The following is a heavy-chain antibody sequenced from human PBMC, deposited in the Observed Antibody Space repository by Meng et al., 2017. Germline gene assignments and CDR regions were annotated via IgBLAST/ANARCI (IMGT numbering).Heavy chain of an antibody. CDR2: IYWDDDK. CDR1: WFPLSTSGVG. V-gene: IGHV2-5*02. CDR3: AHRTVGYSSGWEFDY. Sequence: QSTLKDACPTLVKPTRTLTLTCTFPWFPLSTSGVGVGWIRQPPGKALEWLALIYWDDDKRYSPSLKSRLTITKDTSKNQVVLTMTNMDPVDTATYYCAHRTVGYSSGWEFDYWGQGTLVTVSS. J-gene: IGHJ4*02. D-gene: IGHD6-19*01.